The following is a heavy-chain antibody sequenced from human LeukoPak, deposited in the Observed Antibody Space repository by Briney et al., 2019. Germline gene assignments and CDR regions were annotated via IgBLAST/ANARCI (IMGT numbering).Heavy chain of an antibody. CDR3: ARDLWLQTSIAVAGTGWFDP. D-gene: IGHD6-19*01. CDR1: GYTFTSYH. V-gene: IGHV1-46*01. J-gene: IGHJ5*02. CDR2: INPSDGST. Sequence: GASVKVSCKASGYTFTSYHIHWVRQAPGQGLEWMGIINPSDGSTSYAQKFQGRVTMTRDMSTSTVYMELSSLRSEDTAVYYCARDLWLQTSIAVAGTGWFDPWGQGTLVTVSS.